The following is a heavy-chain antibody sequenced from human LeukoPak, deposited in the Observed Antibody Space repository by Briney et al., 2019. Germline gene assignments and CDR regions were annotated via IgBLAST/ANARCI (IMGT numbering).Heavy chain of an antibody. D-gene: IGHD6-6*01. J-gene: IGHJ5*02. CDR1: GSTFSGYA. Sequence: GGSLRLSCAASGSTFSGYAMSWVRQAPGKGLEWVSAISGSGGSTYYADSVKGRFTISRDNSKNTLYLQMNSLRAEDTAVYYCAKDPYSSSPNNWFDPWGQGTLVTVSS. CDR3: AKDPYSSSPNNWFDP. CDR2: ISGSGGST. V-gene: IGHV3-23*01.